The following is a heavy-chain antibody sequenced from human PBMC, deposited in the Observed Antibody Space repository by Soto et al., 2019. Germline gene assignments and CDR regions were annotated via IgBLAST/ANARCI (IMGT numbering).Heavy chain of an antibody. CDR1: GGSISSYY. CDR2: IYYSGST. CDR3: ARVGSESYYYYYMDV. Sequence: SETLSLTCTVSGGSISSYYWSWIRQPPGKGLEWIGYIYYSGSTNYNPSLKSRVTISVDTSKNQFSLKLSSVTAADTAVYYCARVGSESYYYYYMDVWGKGTTVTVSS. V-gene: IGHV4-59*01. D-gene: IGHD1-26*01. J-gene: IGHJ6*03.